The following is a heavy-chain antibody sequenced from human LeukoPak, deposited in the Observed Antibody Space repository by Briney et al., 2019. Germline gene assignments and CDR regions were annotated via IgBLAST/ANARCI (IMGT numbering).Heavy chain of an antibody. Sequence: GGSLRLSCAASGFTFSSYWMHWVRQAPGKGLVWVSRTKGDGNTNYADSVKGRCAISRDNAKNTVSLQMNSLRAEDTGVYYCAKAPSEIGGYYPEYFRHWGQGTLVTVSS. V-gene: IGHV3-74*01. D-gene: IGHD3-22*01. CDR2: TKGDGNT. J-gene: IGHJ1*01. CDR1: GFTFSSYW. CDR3: AKAPSEIGGYYPEYFRH.